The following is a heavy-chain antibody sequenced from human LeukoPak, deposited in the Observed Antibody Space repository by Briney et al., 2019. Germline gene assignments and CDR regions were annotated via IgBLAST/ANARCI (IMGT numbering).Heavy chain of an antibody. D-gene: IGHD2-21*02. Sequence: SETLSLTCTVSGGSINSYYWSWIRQPPGKGLECIGYIHYTGSTNYNPSLKSRVTISVDTSKSQFSLKLSSVTAADTAVYYCARRVTGSSDAFDIWGQGTMVTVSS. V-gene: IGHV4-59*08. CDR3: ARRVTGSSDAFDI. J-gene: IGHJ3*02. CDR1: GGSINSYY. CDR2: IHYTGST.